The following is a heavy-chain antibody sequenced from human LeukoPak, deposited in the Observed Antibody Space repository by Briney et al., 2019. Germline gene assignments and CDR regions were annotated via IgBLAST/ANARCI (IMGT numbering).Heavy chain of an antibody. V-gene: IGHV4-39*07. CDR2: SMYYSGST. J-gene: IGHJ4*02. Sequence: SETLSLTCTVSGGSISSSSYYWGWIRQSPGKGLEWIGSSMYYSGSTYYNPSLKSRVTISVDTSNNQFSLKLTSVTAADTAVYYCARFSSIAAAFDYWGQGTLVTVSS. D-gene: IGHD6-13*01. CDR3: ARFSSIAAAFDY. CDR1: GGSISSSSYY.